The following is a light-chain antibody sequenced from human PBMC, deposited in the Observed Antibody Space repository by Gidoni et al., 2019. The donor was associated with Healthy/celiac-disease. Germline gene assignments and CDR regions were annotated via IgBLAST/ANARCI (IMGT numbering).Light chain of an antibody. CDR1: QSISSW. CDR2: KAS. V-gene: IGKV1-5*03. CDR3: QQYNSYSPWP. Sequence: DIQMTQSPSTLSASVGDRVTITCRASQSISSWLAWYQQKPGKAPKLLIYKASSLESGVPSRFSGSGSGTEFTLTISSLQPDDFATYYCQQYNSYSPWPFXQXTKVEIK. J-gene: IGKJ1*01.